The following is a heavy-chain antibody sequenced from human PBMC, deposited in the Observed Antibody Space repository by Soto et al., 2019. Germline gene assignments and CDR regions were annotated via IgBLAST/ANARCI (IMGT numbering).Heavy chain of an antibody. J-gene: IGHJ5*02. V-gene: IGHV1-69*13. CDR2: IIPIFGTA. D-gene: IGHD1-1*01. Sequence: SVKVSCKASGGTFSSYAISWVRQAPGQGLEWMGGIIPIFGTANYAQKFQGRVTITADESTSTAYMELSSLRSEDTAVYYCASRTLGNWNDVLFNWFDPWGQGTLVTVSS. CDR3: ASRTLGNWNDVLFNWFDP. CDR1: GGTFSSYA.